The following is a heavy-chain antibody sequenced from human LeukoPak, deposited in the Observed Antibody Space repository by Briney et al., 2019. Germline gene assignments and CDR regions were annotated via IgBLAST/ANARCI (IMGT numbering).Heavy chain of an antibody. CDR3: ARPSYSGYDWDVFDI. CDR2: ISRGANTI. J-gene: IGHJ3*02. V-gene: IGHV3-11*01. CDR1: GFTFSDYY. Sequence: GGSLRLSCAASGFTFSDYYMGWIRQAPGKGLDWISYISRGANTIYYADSVRGRFTISRDDARNSLYLQMNSLRAEDTAVYYCARPSYSGYDWDVFDIWGQGTMVTVSS. D-gene: IGHD5-12*01.